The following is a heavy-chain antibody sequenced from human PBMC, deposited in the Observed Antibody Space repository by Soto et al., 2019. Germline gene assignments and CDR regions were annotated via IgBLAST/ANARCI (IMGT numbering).Heavy chain of an antibody. CDR2: IWYDGSNK. CDR1: GFTFSSYG. CDR3: ARDLYSSGVWGASGHNWFDP. Sequence: GGSLRLSCAASGFTFSSYGMHWVRQAPGKGLEWVAVIWYDGSNKYYADSVKGRFTISRDNSKNTLYLQMNSLRAEDTAVYYCARDLYSSGVWGASGHNWFDPWGQGTLVTVSS. V-gene: IGHV3-33*01. J-gene: IGHJ5*02. D-gene: IGHD6-19*01.